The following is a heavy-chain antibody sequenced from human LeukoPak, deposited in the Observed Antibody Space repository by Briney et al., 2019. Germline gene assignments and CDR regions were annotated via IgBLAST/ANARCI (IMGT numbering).Heavy chain of an antibody. D-gene: IGHD6-13*01. CDR2: ISGSGGST. Sequence: GGSLRLSCAASGFTFSSYAMSWVRQAPGKGLEWVSAISGSGGSTYYADSVKGRFTISRDNSKHTLYLQMNSLRAEDTAVYYRERPGYSSRWTLDYWGQGTLVTVSS. J-gene: IGHJ4*02. CDR3: ERPGYSSRWTLDY. CDR1: GFTFSSYA. V-gene: IGHV3-23*01.